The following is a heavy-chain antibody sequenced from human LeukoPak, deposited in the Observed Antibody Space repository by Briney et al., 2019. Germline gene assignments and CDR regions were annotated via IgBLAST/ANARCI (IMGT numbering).Heavy chain of an antibody. CDR2: ISSSGTSI. Sequence: PGGSLRLSCAASGFTFSSYSMNWVRQAPGKGLEWVSYISSSGTSIYYADSVKGRFTISRGNAKNSLYLQMNSLRAEDTALYYCTRGGALNYFDTGGYYPFDYWGQGTLVTVSS. J-gene: IGHJ4*02. D-gene: IGHD3-22*01. CDR3: TRGGALNYFDTGGYYPFDY. V-gene: IGHV3-48*04. CDR1: GFTFSSYS.